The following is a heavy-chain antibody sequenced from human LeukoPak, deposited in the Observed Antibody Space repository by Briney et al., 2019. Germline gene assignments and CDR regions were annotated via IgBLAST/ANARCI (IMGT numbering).Heavy chain of an antibody. CDR1: GFIFSSYG. J-gene: IGHJ4*02. Sequence: PGGSLRLSCAVSGFIFSSYGMHWVRQAPGKGLVWVSRINSDGSSTYYADSVKGRFTISRDNSKNTLYLQMNSLRADDTAVYHCARDTGSYLQPTDYWGQGTLVTVSS. CDR2: INSDGSST. V-gene: IGHV3-74*01. D-gene: IGHD3-10*01. CDR3: ARDTGSYLQPTDY.